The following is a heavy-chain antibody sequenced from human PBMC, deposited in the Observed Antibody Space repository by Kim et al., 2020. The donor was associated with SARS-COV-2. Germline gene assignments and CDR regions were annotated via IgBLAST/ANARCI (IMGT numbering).Heavy chain of an antibody. J-gene: IGHJ4*01. CDR3: VRSGSDYNFPLDYFDY. CDR2: IYYSGST. D-gene: IGHD3-10*01. V-gene: IGHV4-59*13. CDR1: GGSISSYY. Sequence: SETLSLTCTVSGGSISSYYWSWIRQPPGKGLEWIGYIYYSGSTNYNPSLKSRVTISVDTSKNQFSLKLSSVTAADTAVYYCVRSGSDYNFPLDYFDYWG.